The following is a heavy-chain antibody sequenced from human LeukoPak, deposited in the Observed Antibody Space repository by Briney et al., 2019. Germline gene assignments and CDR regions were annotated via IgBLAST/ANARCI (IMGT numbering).Heavy chain of an antibody. CDR1: GYTFPSYD. D-gene: IGHD6-19*01. V-gene: IGHV1-8*01. CDR3: ALRRDSSGCHNP. CDR2: MNPNSGNT. Sequence: ASVKVPCKASGYTFPSYDINWVRQATGQGLEWMGWMNPNSGNTGYAQKFQGRVTMTRNTSISTAYMELSSLRSEDTAVYYCALRRDSSGCHNPWGQGTQVTVSS. J-gene: IGHJ5*02.